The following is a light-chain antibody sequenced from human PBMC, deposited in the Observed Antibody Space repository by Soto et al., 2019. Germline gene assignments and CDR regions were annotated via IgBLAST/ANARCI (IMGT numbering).Light chain of an antibody. CDR1: QSVKNNY. CDR3: HQCGSSPRT. Sequence: EIVLTQSPDTLSLSPGERVTLSCRASQSVKNNYLAWYQQKPGQAPRLLIYAASNRATGLPDRFSGSGSGTDFTLTISRLEPEDFAVYYCHQCGSSPRTFGQGTKVEIK. V-gene: IGKV3-20*01. J-gene: IGKJ1*01. CDR2: AAS.